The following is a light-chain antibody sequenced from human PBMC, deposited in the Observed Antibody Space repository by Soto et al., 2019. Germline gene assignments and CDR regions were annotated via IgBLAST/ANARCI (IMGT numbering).Light chain of an antibody. V-gene: IGKV1-8*01. J-gene: IGKJ1*01. CDR2: AAS. CDR1: QGISSY. CDR3: QQYSNYPQT. Sequence: AIRMTQSPSSLAASTGDRVTITCRASQGISSYLAWYQQKPGKAPKLLIYAASILQNGVPSRFSGSGSGTDFSLIINSLQSEDFGTYYCQQYSNYPQTFGQGTKVEI.